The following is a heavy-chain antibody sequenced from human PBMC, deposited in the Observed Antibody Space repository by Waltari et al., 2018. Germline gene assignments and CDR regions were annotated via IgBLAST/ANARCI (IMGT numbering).Heavy chain of an antibody. D-gene: IGHD6-6*01. CDR1: GGSFSGYS. CDR2: INHSGST. V-gene: IGHV4-34*01. CDR3: AALSSSDY. Sequence: QVQLQQWGAGLLKPSETLSLTCAVYGGSFSGYSWSWIRQPPGKGLEWIGEINHSGSTNYNPSLKSRVTISVDTSKNQFSLKLSSVTAADTAVYYCAALSSSDYWGQGTLVTVSS. J-gene: IGHJ4*02.